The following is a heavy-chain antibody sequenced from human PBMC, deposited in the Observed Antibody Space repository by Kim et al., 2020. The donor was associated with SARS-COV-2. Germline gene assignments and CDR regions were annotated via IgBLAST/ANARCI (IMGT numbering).Heavy chain of an antibody. D-gene: IGHD2-2*01. J-gene: IGHJ4*02. CDR3: ARALYCSSTSCYSYYFDY. Sequence: KGRFTISRDNAKNSLYLQMNSLRAEDTAVYYCARALYCSSTSCYSYYFDYWGQGTLVTVSS. V-gene: IGHV3-11*05.